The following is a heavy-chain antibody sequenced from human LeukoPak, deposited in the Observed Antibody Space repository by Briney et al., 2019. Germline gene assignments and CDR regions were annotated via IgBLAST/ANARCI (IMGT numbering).Heavy chain of an antibody. CDR2: INWNGGST. CDR1: GFTFDDYG. J-gene: IGHJ4*02. D-gene: IGHD3-22*01. CDR3: ARAPNSYDSSGFLTYYFDY. Sequence: PGGSLRLSCAASGFTFDDYGMSWVRQAPGKGLEWVSGINWNGGSTGYADSVKGRFTTSRDNAKNSLYLQMNSLRAEDTALYYCARAPNSYDSSGFLTYYFDYWGQGTLVTVSS. V-gene: IGHV3-20*04.